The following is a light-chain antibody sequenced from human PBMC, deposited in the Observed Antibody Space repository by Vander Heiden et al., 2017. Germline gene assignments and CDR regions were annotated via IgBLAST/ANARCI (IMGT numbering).Light chain of an antibody. CDR3: QQSYSTPVT. Sequence: IQMTQSPSSLSASVGDIVTITCRASQSISSYLNWYQQKPGKAPKLLIYAASSLQSGVASRLSSSGSGTDFTLPISSLQPEDFATYYCQQSYSTPVTFGPGTKVEIK. CDR2: AAS. J-gene: IGKJ1*01. V-gene: IGKV1-39*01. CDR1: QSISSY.